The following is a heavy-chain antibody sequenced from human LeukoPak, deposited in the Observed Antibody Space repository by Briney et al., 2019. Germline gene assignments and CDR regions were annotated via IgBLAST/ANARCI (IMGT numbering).Heavy chain of an antibody. CDR3: ARDRRLYDYVWGSYPVRGQAFDI. V-gene: IGHV1-18*01. D-gene: IGHD3-16*02. CDR2: ISAYNGNT. J-gene: IGHJ3*02. Sequence: ASVKVSCKASGYTLTSYGISWVRQAPGQGLEWMGWISAYNGNTNYAQKLQGRVTMTTDTSTSTAYMELRSLRSDDTAVYYCARDRRLYDYVWGSYPVRGQAFDIWGQGTMVTVSS. CDR1: GYTLTSYG.